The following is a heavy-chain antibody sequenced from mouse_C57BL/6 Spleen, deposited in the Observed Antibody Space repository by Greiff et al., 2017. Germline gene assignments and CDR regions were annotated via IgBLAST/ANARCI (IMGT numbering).Heavy chain of an antibody. CDR2: ISSGGSYT. J-gene: IGHJ4*01. Sequence: EVQLQESGGDLVKPGGSLKLSCAASGFTFSSYGMSWVRQTPDKRLEWVATISSGGSYTYYPDSVKGRFTISRDNAKNTLYLQMSSLKSEDTAMYYCASPYYGSSYHYAMDYWGQGTSVTVSS. V-gene: IGHV5-6*01. D-gene: IGHD1-1*01. CDR3: ASPYYGSSYHYAMDY. CDR1: GFTFSSYG.